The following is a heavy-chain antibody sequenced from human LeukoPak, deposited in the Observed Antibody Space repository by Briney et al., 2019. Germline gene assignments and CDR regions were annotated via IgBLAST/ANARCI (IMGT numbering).Heavy chain of an antibody. CDR2: IIPIFGTA. D-gene: IGHD3-10*01. CDR3: AKSESGSYSGDFDY. Sequence: ASVKVSCKASGGTFISYAISWVRQAPGQGLEWMGGIIPIFGTANYAQKFQGRVTITADESTSTAYMELSSLRSEDTAVYYCAKSESGSYSGDFDYWGQGTLVTVSS. CDR1: GGTFISYA. V-gene: IGHV1-69*13. J-gene: IGHJ4*02.